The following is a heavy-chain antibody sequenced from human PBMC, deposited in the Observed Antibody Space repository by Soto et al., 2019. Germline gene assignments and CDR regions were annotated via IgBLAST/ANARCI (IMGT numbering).Heavy chain of an antibody. V-gene: IGHV2-5*02. CDR1: GFSLNTSRVG. D-gene: IGHD3-3*01. J-gene: IGHJ4*02. Sequence: QITLKESGPTLVKPTQTLTLTCTFSGFSLNTSRVGVGWIRQPPGKALEWLARIYWDDDKRFSPSLKTRLTITRDTSKNQVVLTMTNMDPVDTATYYCVHGPYYNFWSGYPPLDYWGQGTLVTVSS. CDR2: IYWDDDK. CDR3: VHGPYYNFWSGYPPLDY.